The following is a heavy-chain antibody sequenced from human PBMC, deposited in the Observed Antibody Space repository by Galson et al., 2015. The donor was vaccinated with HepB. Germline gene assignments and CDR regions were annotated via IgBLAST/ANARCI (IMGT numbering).Heavy chain of an antibody. Sequence: SLRLSCAASGFTFGAYEMNWVRQAPGKGLEWISYISSNGYMIYYAESVKGRFTVSRDNARDSLYLQMNSLRVEDTAVYYCVRYDALWSWYFDSWGQGILVTVSS. CDR1: GFTFGAYE. D-gene: IGHD3-10*01. CDR3: VRYDALWSWYFDS. CDR2: ISSNGYMI. J-gene: IGHJ4*02. V-gene: IGHV3-48*03.